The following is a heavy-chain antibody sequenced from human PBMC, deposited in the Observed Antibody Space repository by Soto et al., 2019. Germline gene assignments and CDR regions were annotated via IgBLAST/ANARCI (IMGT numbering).Heavy chain of an antibody. D-gene: IGHD2-21*02. Sequence: GGSLRLSCAASGLTFSSYWMHWVRQVPGKGPVWVSRIKSDGSSTSYADSVKGRFTISRDNAKNTLYLQMNSLRAEDTAVYYCAKMAVTDYYYYGMDVWGQGTTVTVSS. CDR3: AKMAVTDYYYYGMDV. J-gene: IGHJ6*02. V-gene: IGHV3-74*01. CDR2: IKSDGSST. CDR1: GLTFSSYW.